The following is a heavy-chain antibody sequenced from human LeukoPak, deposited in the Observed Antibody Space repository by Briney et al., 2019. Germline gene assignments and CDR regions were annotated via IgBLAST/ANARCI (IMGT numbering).Heavy chain of an antibody. CDR2: IVVGSGNT. Sequence: SVKVSCKASGFTFTSSAVQWVRQARGQRLEWIGWIVVGSGNTNYAQKFQERVTITRDMSTSTAYMELSSLRSEDTAVYYCAADRWADSWGFDIWGQGTMVTVSS. D-gene: IGHD5-24*01. CDR1: GFTFTSSA. CDR3: AADRWADSWGFDI. V-gene: IGHV1-58*01. J-gene: IGHJ3*02.